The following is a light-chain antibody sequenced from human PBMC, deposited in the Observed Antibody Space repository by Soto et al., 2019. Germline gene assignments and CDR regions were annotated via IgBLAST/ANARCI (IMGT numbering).Light chain of an antibody. CDR3: QQYNSYRT. V-gene: IGKV1-5*01. CDR1: QSISSW. Sequence: MSQSPSTVSASVGDRVTITCRASQSISSWLAWYQQKPGKAPKLLIYDASSLESGVPSRFSGSGSGTEFTLTISILQPDDFATYYCQQYNSYRTFGQGTKVDI. CDR2: DAS. J-gene: IGKJ1*01.